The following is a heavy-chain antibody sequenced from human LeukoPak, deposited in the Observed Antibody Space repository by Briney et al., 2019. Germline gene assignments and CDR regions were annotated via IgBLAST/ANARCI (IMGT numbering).Heavy chain of an antibody. D-gene: IGHD6-6*01. V-gene: IGHV3-48*03. CDR2: ISSSGSTI. J-gene: IGHJ6*02. CDR1: GFTFSSYE. Sequence: GESLRLSCAASGFTFSSYEMNWVRQSPGKGLEWVSYISSSGSTIYYADSVKGRFTISRDNAKNSLYLQMNSLRAEDTAVYYRARIRFSSSGMDVWGQGTTVTVSS. CDR3: ARIRFSSSGMDV.